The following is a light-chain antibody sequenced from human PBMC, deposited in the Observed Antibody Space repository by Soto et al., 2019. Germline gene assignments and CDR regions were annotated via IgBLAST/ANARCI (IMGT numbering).Light chain of an antibody. Sequence: QSALTQPVSVSASPGQWITISCTGSNSDIGTFNFVSWYQYRPGEAPNLIIYEVAKRPSGISNRFSGSKSGNTASLTISGLQPEDEGDYFCCSYSGQNSLIFGGGTKLTVL. CDR3: CSYSGQNSLI. CDR2: EVA. V-gene: IGLV2-23*02. CDR1: NSDIGTFNF. J-gene: IGLJ2*01.